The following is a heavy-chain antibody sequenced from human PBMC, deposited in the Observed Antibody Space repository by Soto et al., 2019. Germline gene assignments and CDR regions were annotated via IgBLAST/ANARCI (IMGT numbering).Heavy chain of an antibody. CDR1: GFIFSSYS. Sequence: GGSLRLSCAASGFIFSSYSITWVRQAPWKGLEWVSGISGSGVTTYYVDSVKGRFTISRDNSKNTLYLQTNSLRAEDSDIYYCAKRFAYSSGLDGFDILGQGTMVTVSS. V-gene: IGHV3-23*01. CDR3: AKRFAYSSGLDGFDI. D-gene: IGHD6-19*01. J-gene: IGHJ3*02. CDR2: ISGSGVTT.